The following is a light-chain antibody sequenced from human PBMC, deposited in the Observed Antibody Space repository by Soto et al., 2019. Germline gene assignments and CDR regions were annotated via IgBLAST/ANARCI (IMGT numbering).Light chain of an antibody. CDR1: QSVSSSY. Sequence: EIVLTQSPGTLSLSPGERATLSCRASQSVSSSYLAWYQQKPGQAPRLLIYGASSRATGIPERFSGGGARTDLTLTISRLEPEDCAEYYCQQYGRHPTFGQVTKVEIK. V-gene: IGKV3-20*01. CDR2: GAS. CDR3: QQYGRHPT. J-gene: IGKJ1*01.